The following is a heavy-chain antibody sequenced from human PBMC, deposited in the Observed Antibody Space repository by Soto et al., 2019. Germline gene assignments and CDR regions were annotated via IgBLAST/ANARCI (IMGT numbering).Heavy chain of an antibody. Sequence: GGSLRLCCAASGFIFSCYVMSWVRQPPGKGLEWVSVISGICGTTNYADTVKGRVTITTDESTNTVYLQMSSLRAEDTAVYYCAKAFYDSCGYPWAFQHWGQGTLVTVSS. V-gene: IGHV3-23*01. CDR1: GFIFSCYV. CDR2: ISGICGTT. D-gene: IGHD3-22*01. J-gene: IGHJ1*01. CDR3: AKAFYDSCGYPWAFQH.